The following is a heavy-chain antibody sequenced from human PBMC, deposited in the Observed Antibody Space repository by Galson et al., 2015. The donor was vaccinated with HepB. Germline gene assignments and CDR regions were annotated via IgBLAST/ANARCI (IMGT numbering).Heavy chain of an antibody. CDR3: ARGGDYVGIFDS. Sequence: SLRLSCAASGFTISADYMSWVRQAPGKGLEWVPIIYSGGATYYADSVEGRFSISRDNSKNTVYLQMNSLTAEDTAVYYCARGGDYVGIFDSWGQGTLVTVSS. CDR2: IYSGGAT. D-gene: IGHD4-23*01. CDR1: GFTISADY. J-gene: IGHJ4*02. V-gene: IGHV3-66*01.